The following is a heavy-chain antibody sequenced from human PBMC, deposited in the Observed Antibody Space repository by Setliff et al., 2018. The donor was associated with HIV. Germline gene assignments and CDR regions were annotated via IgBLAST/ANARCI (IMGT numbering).Heavy chain of an antibody. V-gene: IGHV3-48*03. CDR3: ARSSGFH. J-gene: IGHJ4*02. CDR2: ISSSGDSI. Sequence: LRLSCAASGFTFSDYEMNWVRQAPGKGLEWVSYISSSGDSIYYADSVKGRFTISRDNAKNSLYLQMNSLRAEDTAVYYCARSSGFHWGQGTLVTVSS. CDR1: GFTFSDYE. D-gene: IGHD6-19*01.